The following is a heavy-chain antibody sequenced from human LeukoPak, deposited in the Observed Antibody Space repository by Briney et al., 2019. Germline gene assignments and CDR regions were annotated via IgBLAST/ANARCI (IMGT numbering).Heavy chain of an antibody. V-gene: IGHV4-59*01. D-gene: IGHD4-17*01. CDR1: GGSISSYY. CDR3: ARGDPSTVTPLHFDY. J-gene: IGHJ4*02. CDR2: IYYSGST. Sequence: SETLSLTRTVSGGSISSYYWSWIRQPPGKGLEWIGYIYYSGSTNYNPSLKSRVTISVDTSKNQFSLKLSSVTAADTAVYYCARGDPSTVTPLHFDYWGQGTLVTVSS.